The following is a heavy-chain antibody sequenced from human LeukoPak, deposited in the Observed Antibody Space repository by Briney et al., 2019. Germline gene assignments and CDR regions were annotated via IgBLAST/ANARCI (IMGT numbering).Heavy chain of an antibody. CDR2: IRYDGSNK. Sequence: TGGSLRLSCAASGFTFSSYGMHWVRQAPGKGLEWVVFIRYDGSNKYYADSVKGRFTISRDNSKNTLYLQMNSLRAEDTAVYYCAKDALPLGYCSSTSCYTGGFDYWGQGTLVTVSS. V-gene: IGHV3-30*02. D-gene: IGHD2-2*02. CDR1: GFTFSSYG. J-gene: IGHJ4*02. CDR3: AKDALPLGYCSSTSCYTGGFDY.